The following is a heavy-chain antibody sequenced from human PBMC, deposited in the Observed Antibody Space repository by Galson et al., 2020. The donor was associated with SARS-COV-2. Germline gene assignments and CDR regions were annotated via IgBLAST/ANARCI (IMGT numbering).Heavy chain of an antibody. CDR3: TRGLGINLSRGIVGSVDY. V-gene: IGHV3-13*01. CDR2: IGTASDS. D-gene: IGHD3-16*01. CDR1: GFTFSGYD. J-gene: IGHJ4*02. Sequence: GGSLRLSCAASGFTFSGYDMHWVRQGTGEGLEWVAGIGTASDSHYADSVKGRCTISRENAKNSLFLQMDSLSVGDTAVYYCTRGLGINLSRGIVGSVDYWGRGILVTVSS.